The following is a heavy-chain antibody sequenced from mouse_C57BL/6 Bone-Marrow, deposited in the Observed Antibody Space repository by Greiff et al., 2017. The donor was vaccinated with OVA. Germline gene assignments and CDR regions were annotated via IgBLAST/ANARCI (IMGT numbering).Heavy chain of an antibody. J-gene: IGHJ2*01. CDR3: AIGGFDY. D-gene: IGHD3-1*01. CDR1: GYTFTSYG. Sequence: EVQVVESGAELVRPGSSVKMSCKTSGYTFTSYGINWVKQRPGQGLEWIGYIYIGTGYTEYNEKFKGKATLTSDTSSSTAYMQLSSLTSEDSAIYFCAIGGFDYWGQGTTLTVSS. CDR2: IYIGTGYT. V-gene: IGHV1-58*01.